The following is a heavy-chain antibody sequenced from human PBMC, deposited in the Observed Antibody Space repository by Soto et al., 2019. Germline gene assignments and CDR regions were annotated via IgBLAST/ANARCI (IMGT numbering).Heavy chain of an antibody. Sequence: SETLSLTCTVSGGSISNYYWSWIRQPPGKGLEWIGYIYYSGSTYYNPSLKSRVTISVDTSKNQFSLKLSSVTAADTAVYYCARGGPTEFDPWGQGTLVTVSS. CDR1: GGSISNYY. CDR2: IYYSGST. D-gene: IGHD2-21*02. CDR3: ARGGPTEFDP. J-gene: IGHJ5*02. V-gene: IGHV4-59*06.